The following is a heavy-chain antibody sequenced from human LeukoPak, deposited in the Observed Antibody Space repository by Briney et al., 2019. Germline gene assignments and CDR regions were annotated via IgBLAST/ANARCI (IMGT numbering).Heavy chain of an antibody. CDR3: ARDLNY. CDR2: IFGDGSST. J-gene: IGHJ4*02. Sequence: GGSLRLSCLAFGFTFSSYWMHWDRQAPGKGLVWVSRIFGDGSSTSYADSVKGRFTISRDNAKNTLYLQMNSLRAEDTAVYYCARDLNYWGQGTLVTVSS. CDR1: GFTFSSYW. V-gene: IGHV3-74*01.